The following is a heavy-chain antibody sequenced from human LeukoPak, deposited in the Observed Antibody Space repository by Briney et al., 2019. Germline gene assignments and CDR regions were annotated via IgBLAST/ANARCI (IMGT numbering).Heavy chain of an antibody. V-gene: IGHV4-34*01. D-gene: IGHD5-18*01. CDR2: INHSGST. Sequence: SETLSLTCAVYGGSFSGYYWSWIRQPPGKGLEWIGEINHSGSTNYNPSLKSRVTISVDTSKNQFSLKLSSVTAADTAVYYCARVDTAMVMSDFDYWGQGTLVTVSS. J-gene: IGHJ4*02. CDR3: ARVDTAMVMSDFDY. CDR1: GGSFSGYY.